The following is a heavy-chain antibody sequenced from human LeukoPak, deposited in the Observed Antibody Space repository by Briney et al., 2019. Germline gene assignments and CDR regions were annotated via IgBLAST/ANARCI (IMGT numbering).Heavy chain of an antibody. CDR3: ARRWNYGRNYYIDV. D-gene: IGHD1-7*01. J-gene: IGHJ6*03. CDR2: INDSGTI. V-gene: IGHV4-34*01. Sequence: SETLSLTCAVYGGSFGRYYWSWIRQSPGMGLEWIGEINDSGTINYNPSLMSRVTISVDKSKNQFSLKLTSATAADTAVYYCARRWNYGRNYYIDVWGKGATVSVSS. CDR1: GGSFGRYY.